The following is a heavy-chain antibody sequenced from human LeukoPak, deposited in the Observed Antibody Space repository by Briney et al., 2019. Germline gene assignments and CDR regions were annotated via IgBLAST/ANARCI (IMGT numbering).Heavy chain of an antibody. CDR1: GGTFSSSA. V-gene: IGHV1-69*13. D-gene: IGHD2/OR15-2a*01. Sequence: GASVRDSSKDSGGTFSSSAINWGRPAPRQGLEWMGGIFPIFSTADYAQKFQGRVTITADESTSKAYMELSSLRSEDTAVYYCARDLLQVAAYYYSAMDVWGQGTTVTVSS. J-gene: IGHJ6*02. CDR3: ARDLLQVAAYYYSAMDV. CDR2: IFPIFSTA.